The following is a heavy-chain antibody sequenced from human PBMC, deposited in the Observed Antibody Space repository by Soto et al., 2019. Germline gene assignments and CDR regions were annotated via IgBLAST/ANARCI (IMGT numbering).Heavy chain of an antibody. CDR3: ANGFCGTNCYYFPN. Sequence: QVQLLESGEGVVQPGRSLRLSCVASGYMFSRYGMHWVRQAPGKGLEWVAVISNDGSQTTYGDSVKGRFTISRDNSKNTVYLQMNSLTTEDTAVYYCANGFCGTNCYYFPNWGQGTLVTVST. D-gene: IGHD2-21*02. CDR2: ISNDGSQT. J-gene: IGHJ4*02. V-gene: IGHV3-30*18. CDR1: GYMFSRYG.